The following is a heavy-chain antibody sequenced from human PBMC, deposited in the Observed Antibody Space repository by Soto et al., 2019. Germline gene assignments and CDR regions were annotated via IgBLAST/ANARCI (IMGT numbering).Heavy chain of an antibody. J-gene: IGHJ4*02. V-gene: IGHV3-30*03. CDR2: ISYDGSNK. CDR3: ARSGDHDFRYFDY. D-gene: IGHD4-17*01. CDR1: GFTFSSYG. Sequence: PGGSLRLSCAASGFTFSSYGMHWVRQAPGKGLEWVAVISYDGSNKYYADSVKGRFTISRDNSKNTLYLQMNSLRAEDTAVYYCARSGDHDFRYFDYWGQGTLVTVSS.